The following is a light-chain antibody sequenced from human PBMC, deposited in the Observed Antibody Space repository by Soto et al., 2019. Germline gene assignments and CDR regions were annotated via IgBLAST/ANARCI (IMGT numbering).Light chain of an antibody. Sequence: QSVLTQPRSVSGSPGQSVTVSCTGTSRDVGIYHYVSWYQQRPGTAPKVMIYDVTKRPSGVPDRFSGSKSANTASLTISGLQAEDEADYYCCSYAGNYTLLFGGGTKLTVL. J-gene: IGLJ3*02. CDR2: DVT. V-gene: IGLV2-11*01. CDR1: SRDVGIYHY. CDR3: CSYAGNYTLL.